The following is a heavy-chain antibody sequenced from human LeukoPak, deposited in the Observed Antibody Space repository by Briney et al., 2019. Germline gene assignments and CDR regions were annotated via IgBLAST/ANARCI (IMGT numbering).Heavy chain of an antibody. V-gene: IGHV3-15*01. CDR1: GFTFSSYG. CDR2: IKSKTDGGTT. J-gene: IGHJ4*02. D-gene: IGHD3-9*01. CDR3: TTGTPLRYFDWPKLRGRDY. Sequence: GGSLRLSCAASGFTFSSYGMSWVRQAPGKGLEWVGRIKSKTDGGTTDYAAPVKGRFTISRDDSKNTLYLQMNSLKTEDTAVYYCTTGTPLRYFDWPKLRGRDYWGQGTLVTVSS.